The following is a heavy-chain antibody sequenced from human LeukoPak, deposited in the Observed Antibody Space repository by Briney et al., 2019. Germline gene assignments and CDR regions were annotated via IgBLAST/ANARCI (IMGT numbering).Heavy chain of an antibody. CDR1: GYSISSGYY. CDR3: ARDSEWYSSRGYFDY. Sequence: SETQSLTCTVSGYSISSGYYWGWIRQPPGKGLEWIGNIYHSGNTYYNPSLKSRVTISVDTSKNQFSLKLSSVTAADTAVYYCARDSEWYSSRGYFDYWGQGTLVTVSS. V-gene: IGHV4-38-2*02. D-gene: IGHD6-13*01. CDR2: IYHSGNT. J-gene: IGHJ4*02.